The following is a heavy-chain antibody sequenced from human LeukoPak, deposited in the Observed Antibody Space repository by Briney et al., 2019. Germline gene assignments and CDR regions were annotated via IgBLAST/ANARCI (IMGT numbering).Heavy chain of an antibody. J-gene: IGHJ3*02. Sequence: QTGGSLRLSCAASGFTFSSYWMHWVRQVPGKGLVWVSCINTDGSSTTYADSVKGRFTISRDNARNSLYLQMNSLSVEDTAVYFCVKDTGRPTDAITMDDNAFDIWGPGTMVSVSS. CDR3: VKDTGRPTDAITMDDNAFDI. CDR1: GFTFSSYW. D-gene: IGHD3-22*01. CDR2: INTDGSST. V-gene: IGHV3-74*01.